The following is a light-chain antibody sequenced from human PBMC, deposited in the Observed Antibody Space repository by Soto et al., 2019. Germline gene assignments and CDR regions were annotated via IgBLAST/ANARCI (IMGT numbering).Light chain of an antibody. CDR2: AAS. J-gene: IGKJ1*01. CDR3: QKYNTAPWT. CDR1: QDIRNY. V-gene: IGKV1-27*01. Sequence: DIQMTQSPSSLSASIEDRVTITCRASQDIRNYLAWYQQRPGRVPKVLVYAASTLQSGVPSRFSGSGSGTDFSLTISSLQPEDVATYYCQKYNTAPWTFGKGTKVDIK.